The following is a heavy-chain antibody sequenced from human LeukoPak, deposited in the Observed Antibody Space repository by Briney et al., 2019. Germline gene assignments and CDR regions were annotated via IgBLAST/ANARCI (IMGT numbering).Heavy chain of an antibody. J-gene: IGHJ6*02. V-gene: IGHV4-34*01. Sequence: PPETLSLTRAVYRGSLSGYYWSSIRQPPGKGREWIGEINHSGSTNYNPSLKSRVTISVDTSKNQFSLKLRSVTAADTAVYYCASVGLIARSDVWGQGTTVTVSS. CDR1: RGSLSGYY. D-gene: IGHD3-22*01. CDR2: INHSGST. CDR3: ASVGLIARSDV.